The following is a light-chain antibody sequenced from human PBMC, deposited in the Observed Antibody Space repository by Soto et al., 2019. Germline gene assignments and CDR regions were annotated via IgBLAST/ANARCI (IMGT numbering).Light chain of an antibody. CDR3: QQRSNWPPIT. J-gene: IGKJ5*01. V-gene: IGKV3-11*01. Sequence: EIVLTQSPATLSLSPGERATLSCRASQSISTYLAWYQQKPGQPPRLLIYDASDRATGVPARFSGSGSGTDFTLTISSLNPEDFAVYFCQQRSNWPPITFGQGTRLEIK. CDR2: DAS. CDR1: QSISTY.